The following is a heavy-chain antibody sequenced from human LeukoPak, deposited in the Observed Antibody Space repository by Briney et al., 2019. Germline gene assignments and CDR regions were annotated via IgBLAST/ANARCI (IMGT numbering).Heavy chain of an antibody. CDR1: GDSITLTSYY. CDR2: IYFSGTT. CDR3: ARQIRYTYDPNWFHP. Sequence: SETLSLTCSVSGDSITLTSYYWAWIRQPPGKGLEWIGGIYFSGTTNYNPSLQSRVTMSVDTSRNQFSLILSSLTATDTAVYYCARQIRYTYDPNWFHPWSQGALVTVSS. D-gene: IGHD2-2*02. J-gene: IGHJ5*02. V-gene: IGHV4-39*01.